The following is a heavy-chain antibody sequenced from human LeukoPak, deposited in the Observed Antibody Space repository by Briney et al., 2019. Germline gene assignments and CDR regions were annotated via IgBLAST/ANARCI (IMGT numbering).Heavy chain of an antibody. D-gene: IGHD5-18*01. V-gene: IGHV3-74*01. CDR3: ARGDTAMVPDY. CDR1: GFTFSSYW. CDR2: INSDGSST. Sequence: GGSLRLSCAASGFTFSSYWMHWVRQAPGKGLGWVSRINSDGSSTSYADSVKGRFTISRDNAKNTLYLQMNSLRAEDTAVYYCARGDTAMVPDYWGQGTLVTVS. J-gene: IGHJ4*02.